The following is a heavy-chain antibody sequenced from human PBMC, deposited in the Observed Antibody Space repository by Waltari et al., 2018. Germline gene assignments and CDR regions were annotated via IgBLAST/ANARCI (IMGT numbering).Heavy chain of an antibody. Sequence: EVQLVESGGGWVQPGGALRLSCVASGVTFSKYSMNWVRQAPGKGLEWVSNIISSSSSKEYADSVEGRFTVSRDNAKNTLYLQMNNLRAEDTAVYYCTRGAFDSWGQGTLVTVSS. J-gene: IGHJ4*02. CDR3: TRGAFDS. V-gene: IGHV3-48*04. CDR2: IISSSSSK. CDR1: GVTFSKYS.